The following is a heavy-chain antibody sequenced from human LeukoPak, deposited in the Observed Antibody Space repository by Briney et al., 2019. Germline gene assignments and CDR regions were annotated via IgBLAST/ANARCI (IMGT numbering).Heavy chain of an antibody. D-gene: IGHD1-1*01. CDR2: IKSKADGGTT. V-gene: IGHV3-15*01. CDR3: AARYNWNDLAD. J-gene: IGHJ4*02. Sequence: GGSLRLSCAASGFTFTNAWMSWVRQAPGKGLEWVGRIKSKADGGTTDYAAPVKGRFTISRDDSQSTLYLQMNSLKTEDRAVYYCAARYNWNDLADWGQGTLVTVSS. CDR1: GFTFTNAW.